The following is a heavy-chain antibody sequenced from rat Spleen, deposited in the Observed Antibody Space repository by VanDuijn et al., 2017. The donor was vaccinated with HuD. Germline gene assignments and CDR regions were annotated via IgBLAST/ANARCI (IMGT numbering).Heavy chain of an antibody. CDR3: TRGYVMDA. V-gene: IGHV5-25*01. CDR1: GFTFDDYY. Sequence: EVQLVESGGGLVQPGRSMKLSCAASGFTFDDYYMAWVRQAPTKGLEWIASISTGGGNTYYRDSVKGRFTISRDNAKNTQYLQMDSLRSEDTATYYCTRGYVMDAWGQGASVTVSS. CDR2: ISTGGGNT. J-gene: IGHJ4*01.